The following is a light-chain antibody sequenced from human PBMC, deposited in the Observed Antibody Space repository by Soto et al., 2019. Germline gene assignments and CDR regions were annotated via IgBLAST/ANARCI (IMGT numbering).Light chain of an antibody. CDR2: GAS. J-gene: IGKJ4*01. Sequence: EIVLTQSPGTLSLSPGESATLSCRASQSVSSGYLAWYQQQPGQAPRLLIYGASSRATGIPDRFSGSWSGTDVSLTISRLEPEDFAVYYCQQYGSSLPLTFGGGTKVDIK. CDR3: QQYGSSLPLT. V-gene: IGKV3-20*01. CDR1: QSVSSGY.